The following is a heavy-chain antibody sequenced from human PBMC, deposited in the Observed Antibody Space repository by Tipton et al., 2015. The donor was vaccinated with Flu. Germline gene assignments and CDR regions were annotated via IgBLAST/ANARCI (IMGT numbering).Heavy chain of an antibody. V-gene: IGHV3-33*01. CDR1: GFTFSSYG. Sequence: AASGFTFSSYGMHWVRQAPGKGLEWVAVIWYDGSNKYYADSVKGRFTISRDNSKNTLYLQMNSLRAEDTAVYYCARGAGGYSYGRDYFDYWGQGTLVTVSS. CDR2: IWYDGSNK. J-gene: IGHJ4*02. D-gene: IGHD5-18*01. CDR3: ARGAGGYSYGRDYFDY.